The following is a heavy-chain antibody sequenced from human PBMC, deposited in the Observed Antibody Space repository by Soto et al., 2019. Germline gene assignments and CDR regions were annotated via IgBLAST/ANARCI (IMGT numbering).Heavy chain of an antibody. CDR3: ARGSWDDVSGHYYMDV. J-gene: IGHJ6*03. D-gene: IGHD1-1*01. CDR2: TYYRSKWYN. CDR1: GDSVSSNSAG. V-gene: IGHV6-1*01. Sequence: SQTLSLTCDISGDSVSSNSAGWNRIRQTPSRDLEWLGRTYYRSKWYNNYAVSVKSRVSVNPDTAKNQFSLQLNSVTPEDTAVYYCARGSWDDVSGHYYMDVWGKGTTVTVSS.